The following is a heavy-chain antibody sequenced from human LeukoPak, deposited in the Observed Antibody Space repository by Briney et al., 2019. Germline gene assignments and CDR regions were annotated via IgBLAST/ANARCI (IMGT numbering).Heavy chain of an antibody. Sequence: SETLSLTCTVSGRSISSYYWSWIRQPPGKGLEWIEYIYYSGSTNYNPSLKSRVTISVDTSKNQFSPKLSSVTAADTAVYYCAREAPAGRAESLFDYWGQGTLVTVSS. V-gene: IGHV4-59*01. CDR3: AREAPAGRAESLFDY. J-gene: IGHJ4*02. CDR1: GRSISSYY. CDR2: IYYSGST. D-gene: IGHD3-10*01.